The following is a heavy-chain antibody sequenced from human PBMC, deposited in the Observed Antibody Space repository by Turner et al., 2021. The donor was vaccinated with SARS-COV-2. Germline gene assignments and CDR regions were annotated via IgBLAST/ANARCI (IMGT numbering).Heavy chain of an antibody. J-gene: IGHJ4*02. V-gene: IGHV3-66*02. Sequence: EVQLVESGGGLVQPGASLGLSCAASGFPVSSIYMNWVRQAPGKGLGLVSVIYSGGSTYYADSVKGRFTISRDNSKNTLYLQMNSLRAEDTALYYCARDLGGTSSLGGYFDYWGQGTLVTVSS. CDR2: IYSGGST. CDR3: ARDLGGTSSLGGYFDY. D-gene: IGHD2-2*01. CDR1: GFPVSSIY.